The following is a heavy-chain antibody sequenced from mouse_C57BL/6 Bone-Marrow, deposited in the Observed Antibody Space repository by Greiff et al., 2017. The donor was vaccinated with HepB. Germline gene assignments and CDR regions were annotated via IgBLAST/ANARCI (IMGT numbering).Heavy chain of an antibody. V-gene: IGHV14-4*01. CDR1: GFNFKDYY. Sequence: VQLQQSGAELVRPGASVKLSCTASGFNFKDYYMHWVKQRPEQGLEWIGWIDPENGDTEYDSKFQGKATITADTSSTTAYVQLSSLTSEDDAVYYYTAGTAIVASLDYWGQGTTLTVSS. CDR3: TAGTAIVASLDY. J-gene: IGHJ2*01. CDR2: IDPENGDT. D-gene: IGHD1-1*01.